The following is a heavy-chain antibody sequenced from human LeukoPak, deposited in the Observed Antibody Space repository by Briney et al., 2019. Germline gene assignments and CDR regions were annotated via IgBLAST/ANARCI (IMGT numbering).Heavy chain of an antibody. V-gene: IGHV1-3*01. J-gene: IGHJ6*03. CDR3: AALRSGYPAGPREYYYYYMDV. CDR2: INAGNGNT. D-gene: IGHD6-13*01. CDR1: GYTFTSYA. Sequence: ASVKVSCKASGYTFTSYAMHWVRQAPGQRLEWMGWINAGNGNTKYSQEFQGRVTITRDTSASTAYMELRSLRSDDTAVYYCAALRSGYPAGPREYYYYYMDVWGKGTTVTVSS.